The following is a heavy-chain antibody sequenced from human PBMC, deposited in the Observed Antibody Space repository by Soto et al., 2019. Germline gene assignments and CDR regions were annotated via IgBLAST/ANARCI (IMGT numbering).Heavy chain of an antibody. J-gene: IGHJ4*02. CDR2: INPNSGGT. Sequence: QVQLVQSGAEVKKPGASVKVSCKASGYTFTGYYMHGVRQAPGQGPEWMGWINPNSGGTNYAQKCQGRGTMTRDTSVSPDHMELSRLSSDDTVVYYCARARSGSDYYFDSWGRGTMVTVSS. D-gene: IGHD1-26*01. CDR1: GYTFTGYY. CDR3: ARARSGSDYYFDS. V-gene: IGHV1-2*02.